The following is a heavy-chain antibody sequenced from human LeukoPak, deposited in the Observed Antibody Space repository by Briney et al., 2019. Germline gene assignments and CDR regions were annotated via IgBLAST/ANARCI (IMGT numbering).Heavy chain of an antibody. CDR2: INTDGSST. CDR1: GFTFSSYW. CDR3: ARDRSELRGGSPTLGYYYYYMDV. J-gene: IGHJ6*03. D-gene: IGHD1-26*01. V-gene: IGHV3-74*01. Sequence: PGGSLRLSCAASGFTFSSYWMHWVRQAPGKGLVWVSRINTDGSSTSYADSVKGRFTISRDNAKNTLYLQMNSLRTEDTAVYYCARDRSELRGGSPTLGYYYYYMDVWGKGTTVTVSS.